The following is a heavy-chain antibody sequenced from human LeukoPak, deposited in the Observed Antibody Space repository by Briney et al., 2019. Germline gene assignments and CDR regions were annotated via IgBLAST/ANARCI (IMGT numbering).Heavy chain of an antibody. CDR3: TRDAGGYYFDY. D-gene: IGHD4-23*01. V-gene: IGHV3-49*04. CDR1: GFAFGDYA. CDR2: IRSKAYGGTT. J-gene: IGHJ4*02. Sequence: GGSLRLSCTASGFAFGDYAMSWVRQAPGKGLEWGGFIRSKAYGGTTEYAASVKGRFTISRDDSKSIAYLQMNSLKTEDTAVYYCTRDAGGYYFDYWGQGTLVTVSS.